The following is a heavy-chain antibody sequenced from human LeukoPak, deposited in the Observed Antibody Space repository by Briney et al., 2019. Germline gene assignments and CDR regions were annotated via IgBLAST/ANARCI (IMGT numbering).Heavy chain of an antibody. V-gene: IGHV3-30-3*01. CDR2: ISYDGSNK. J-gene: IGHJ4*02. CDR1: GFTFSSYA. D-gene: IGHD1-1*01. CDR3: TSGPYHNDY. Sequence: GRCLRLSCAASGFTFSSYAMHWVRQAPGKGLEWVAVISYDGSNKYYTDSVKGRFTISRDNARNTLYMEMNSLTVGDTAVYYCTSGPYHNDYWGQGTLVTVSS.